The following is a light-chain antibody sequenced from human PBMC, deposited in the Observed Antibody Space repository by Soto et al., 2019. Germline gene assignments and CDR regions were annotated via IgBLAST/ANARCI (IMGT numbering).Light chain of an antibody. CDR2: GAS. CDR3: QQYDNWPPVT. V-gene: IGKV3-15*01. CDR1: QSVSNN. J-gene: IGKJ5*01. Sequence: EIVMTQSPVTLSVSPGETVTLSCRASQSVSNNLAWYQQKSGQAPRLLIYGASTRVTGIPARFSGSGSGTEFTLTISSLQLEDCAIYYCQQYDNWPPVTFGQGTRLDMK.